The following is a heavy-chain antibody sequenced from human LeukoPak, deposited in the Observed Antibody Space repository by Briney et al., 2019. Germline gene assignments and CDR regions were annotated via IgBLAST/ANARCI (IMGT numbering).Heavy chain of an antibody. J-gene: IGHJ4*02. CDR2: MNPNSGNT. V-gene: IGHV1-8*03. CDR3: ARGYGYCSAGSCYSDY. D-gene: IGHD2-15*01. CDR1: GYTFTSYG. Sequence: ASVKVSCKASGYTFTSYGISWVRQATGQGLEWMGWMNPNSGNTGYAQKFQGRVTITRNTSISTAYLELSSLRSEDTALYYCARGYGYCSAGSCYSDYWGQGTLVTVSS.